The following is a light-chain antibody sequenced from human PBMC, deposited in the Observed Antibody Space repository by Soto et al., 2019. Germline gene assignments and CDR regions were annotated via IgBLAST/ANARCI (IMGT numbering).Light chain of an antibody. CDR1: SRDVGAFNY. CDR2: VNN. CDR3: QSYDNALSAWV. Sequence: QSALTQPASVSGSPGQSITISCTGTSRDVGAFNYVSWYQQLPGTAPKLLIYVNNNRPSGVPDRFSGSKSGTSASLAITGLQAEDEAAYYCQSYDNALSAWVFGGGTKLTVL. V-gene: IGLV1-40*01. J-gene: IGLJ3*02.